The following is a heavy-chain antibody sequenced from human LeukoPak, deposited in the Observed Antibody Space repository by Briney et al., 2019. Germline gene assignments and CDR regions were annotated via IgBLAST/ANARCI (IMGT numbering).Heavy chain of an antibody. CDR1: GYTFTGYY. CDR2: INPNSGGT. V-gene: IGHV1-2*02. D-gene: IGHD3-16*01. CDR3: ARYLRLNYYYYYMDV. J-gene: IGHJ6*03. Sequence: ASVKVSCKASGYTFTGYYMHWVRQAPGQGLEWMGWINPNSGGTNYAQKFQGRVTMTRDTSISTAYMELSRLRSDDTAVYYCARYLRLNYYYYYMDVWGKGTTVTVSS.